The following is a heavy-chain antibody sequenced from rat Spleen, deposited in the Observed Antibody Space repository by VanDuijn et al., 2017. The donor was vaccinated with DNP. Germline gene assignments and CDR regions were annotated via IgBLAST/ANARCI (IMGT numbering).Heavy chain of an antibody. D-gene: IGHD5-1*01. CDR2: ITPDGGTT. CDR1: GFSFRSNW. Sequence: EVQLVESGGGSVQPGSPLKLSCAASGFSFRSNWLNWIRQAPGKGLEWVASITPDGGTTYYPDTVRGRFMISKDDARNTGYLQMNNLRSDDTAMYYCARHDLGDYFDYWGQGVMVTVSS. V-gene: IGHV5-35*01. J-gene: IGHJ2*01. CDR3: ARHDLGDYFDY.